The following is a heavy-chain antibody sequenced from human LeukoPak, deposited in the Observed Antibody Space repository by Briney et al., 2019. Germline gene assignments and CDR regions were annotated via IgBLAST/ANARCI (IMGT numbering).Heavy chain of an antibody. J-gene: IGHJ3*02. Sequence: SETLSLTCTVSGGSISSYYWSWLRQPPGKGLEWIGYIYYSGSTNYNPSLKSRGTISVDTSKNQFSLKLSSVTAADTAVYYCARLVGATSVAFDIWGQGTMVTVSS. V-gene: IGHV4-59*01. CDR3: ARLVGATSVAFDI. D-gene: IGHD1-26*01. CDR1: GGSISSYY. CDR2: IYYSGST.